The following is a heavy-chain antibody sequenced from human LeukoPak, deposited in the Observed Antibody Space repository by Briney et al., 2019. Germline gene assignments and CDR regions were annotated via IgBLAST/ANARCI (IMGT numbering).Heavy chain of an antibody. CDR3: VKSIDRTKAPAWGYYFDR. D-gene: IGHD1-14*01. CDR1: GFNFNDFA. CDR2: IGYNTGVI. Sequence: GRSLRLSCAASGFNFNDFAMHWVRQAPGKGLEWVSGIGYNTGVIDHADSVKGRFTISRDNAKNSLYLQMNGLRTEDTAFYYCVKSIDRTKAPAWGYYFDRWGQGTLVTVSS. V-gene: IGHV3-9*01. J-gene: IGHJ4*02.